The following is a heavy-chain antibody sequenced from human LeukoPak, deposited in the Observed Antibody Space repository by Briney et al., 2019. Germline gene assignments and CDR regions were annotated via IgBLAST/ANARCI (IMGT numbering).Heavy chain of an antibody. Sequence: KSSETLSLTCTVSGGSISSYYWSWIRQPPGKGLEWIGYIYYSGSTNYNPSLKSRVTISVDTSKNQFSLKLSSVTAADTAVYYCARYSYDSSGYYLLFDYWGQGTLVTVSS. J-gene: IGHJ4*02. CDR2: IYYSGST. CDR1: GGSISSYY. D-gene: IGHD3-22*01. V-gene: IGHV4-59*01. CDR3: ARYSYDSSGYYLLFDY.